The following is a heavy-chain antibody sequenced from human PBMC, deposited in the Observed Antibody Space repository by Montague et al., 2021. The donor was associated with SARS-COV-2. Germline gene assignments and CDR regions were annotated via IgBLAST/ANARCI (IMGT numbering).Heavy chain of an antibody. CDR1: GGFISSNLFY. CDR2: ISYSGST. CDR3: ARHVDPCGGSCRNWYFDL. V-gene: IGHV4-39*01. J-gene: IGHJ2*01. Sequence: SETLSLTCTVSGGFISSNLFYWGWIRQLPGKGLEWIGSISYSGSTYYNPSLKSRVTLSVDTSKNQFSLKLISLTAADTAMYYCARHVDPCGGSCRNWYFDLWGRATLVTVSS. D-gene: IGHD2-15*01.